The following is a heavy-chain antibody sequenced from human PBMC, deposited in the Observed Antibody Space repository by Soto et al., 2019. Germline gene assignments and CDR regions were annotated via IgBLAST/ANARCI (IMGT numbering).Heavy chain of an antibody. CDR2: INPNSGGT. CDR1: GYTFTGYY. V-gene: IGHV1-2*04. CDR3: ARERREWELLRSRGKEYYFDY. D-gene: IGHD1-26*01. J-gene: IGHJ4*02. Sequence: QVQLVQSGAEVKKPGASVKVSCKASGYTFTGYYMHWVRQAPGQGLEWMGWINPNSGGTNYAQKFQGWVTMTRDTSISTAYMELSRLRSDDTAVYYCARERREWELLRSRGKEYYFDYWGQGTLVTVSS.